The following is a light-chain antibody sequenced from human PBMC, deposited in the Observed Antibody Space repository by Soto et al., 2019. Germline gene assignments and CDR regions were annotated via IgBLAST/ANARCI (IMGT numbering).Light chain of an antibody. Sequence: QSALTQPRSVSGSPGQSVTISCTGTSSDVGGYNYVSWYQQHPGKAPKFMIYDVSKRPSGVPGRFSGSKSGNTASLTISGLQAEDEADYYCCSYAGSYTEVFGGGTKLTVL. CDR1: SSDVGGYNY. CDR3: CSYAGSYTEV. CDR2: DVS. J-gene: IGLJ2*01. V-gene: IGLV2-11*01.